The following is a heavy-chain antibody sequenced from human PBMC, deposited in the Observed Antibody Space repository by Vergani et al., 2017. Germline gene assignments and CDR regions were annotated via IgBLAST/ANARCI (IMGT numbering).Heavy chain of an antibody. CDR1: GGSISSGGYY. CDR2: IYYSGST. Sequence: QVQLQESGPGLVKPLQTLSLTCAVPGGSISSGGYYWSWIRQHPGKGLEWIGYIYYSGSTYYNPSLKSRVTISVDTSKNQFSLKLSTVTAADTAVYYCARAPIVSTIFGVVIIRSAFDIWGQGTMVTVSS. J-gene: IGHJ3*02. D-gene: IGHD3-3*01. CDR3: ARAPIVSTIFGVVIIRSAFDI. V-gene: IGHV4-31*11.